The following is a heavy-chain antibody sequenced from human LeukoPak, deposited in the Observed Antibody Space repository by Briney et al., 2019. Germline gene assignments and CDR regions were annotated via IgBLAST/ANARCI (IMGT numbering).Heavy chain of an antibody. V-gene: IGHV3-23*01. CDR1: GFTFSTYA. J-gene: IGHJ5*02. D-gene: IGHD6-13*01. CDR3: AREIAAAGIMNWFDP. CDR2: ISGSGGTT. Sequence: GGSLRLSCAASGFTFSTYAMSWVRQAPEKGLEWVSAISGSGGTTYYADSVKGRFTISRDNSKNTLYLQMNSLRADDTAVYYCAREIAAAGIMNWFDPWGQGALVTVSS.